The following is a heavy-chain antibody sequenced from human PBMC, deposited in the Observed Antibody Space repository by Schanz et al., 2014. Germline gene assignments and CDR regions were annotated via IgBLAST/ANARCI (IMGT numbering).Heavy chain of an antibody. CDR1: GFSFSTYA. CDR3: ARDDAWAFDY. D-gene: IGHD7-27*01. Sequence: QVQLVESGGGVVQPGRSLRLSCAASGFSFSTYAIHWVRQAPGKGLEWVAVISYDGSHKDYADSVKGRFTISRDEVKHSVYLQMNSLRDDDTAVYYCARDDAWAFDYWGHGTLVTVSS. V-gene: IGHV3-30*04. CDR2: ISYDGSHK. J-gene: IGHJ4*01.